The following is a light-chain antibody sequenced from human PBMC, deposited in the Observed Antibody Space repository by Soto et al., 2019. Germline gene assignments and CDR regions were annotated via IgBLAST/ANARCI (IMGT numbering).Light chain of an antibody. V-gene: IGKV3-20*01. CDR2: GAS. Sequence: EIVLTPSPGTLSLSPGERATLSCRASQSVSSSYLAWYQQKPGQAPRLLTYGASSRATGIPDRFSGSGSGTDFTLTISRLEPEDFAVYYCQQYGSSPRTFGQGTKVDIK. CDR1: QSVSSSY. CDR3: QQYGSSPRT. J-gene: IGKJ1*01.